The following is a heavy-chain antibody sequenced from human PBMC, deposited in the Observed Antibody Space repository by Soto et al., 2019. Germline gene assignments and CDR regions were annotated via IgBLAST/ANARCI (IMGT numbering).Heavy chain of an antibody. J-gene: IGHJ6*03. D-gene: IGHD5-12*01. Sequence: QVQLAESGGGVVQPGMSLRLSCAASGLNFSSYGMHWVRQAPGKGLEWVAVIWYDENNKYYADSVKARFTISRDNSKNTLYLQMNSLRAEDTAVYYCARDPVATIKLGSMDVWGKGTTVTVSS. CDR1: GLNFSSYG. CDR3: ARDPVATIKLGSMDV. CDR2: IWYDENNK. V-gene: IGHV3-33*01.